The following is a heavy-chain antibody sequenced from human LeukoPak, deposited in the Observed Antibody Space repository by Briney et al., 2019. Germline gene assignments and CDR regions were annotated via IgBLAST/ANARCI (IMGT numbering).Heavy chain of an antibody. J-gene: IGHJ4*02. CDR1: GFRFSSYE. CDR2: ISSSGSTI. Sequence: GGSLILSCAASGFRFSSYEMNWVRQAPGKGLEWVSYISSSGSTIYYADSVKGRFTLSRDNAKNSLYLQMNSLRAEDTAVYYCARIHKLGILAHFDYWGQGTLVTVSS. V-gene: IGHV3-48*03. CDR3: ARIHKLGILAHFDY. D-gene: IGHD7-27*01.